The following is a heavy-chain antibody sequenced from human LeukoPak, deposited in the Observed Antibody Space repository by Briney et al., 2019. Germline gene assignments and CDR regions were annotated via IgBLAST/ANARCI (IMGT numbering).Heavy chain of an antibody. Sequence: GESLRLSCAASGFTFNNYDMHWVRQVTGKGLEWVSSIGTVGDSYYSDSVKGRFTISRENAKNSWYLQMSSLRAGDTAVYYCLRDCNNIRCSGARMDVWGQGTTVIVSS. J-gene: IGHJ6*02. CDR1: GFTFNNYD. V-gene: IGHV3-13*01. CDR2: IGTVGDS. CDR3: LRDCNNIRCSGARMDV. D-gene: IGHD2/OR15-2a*01.